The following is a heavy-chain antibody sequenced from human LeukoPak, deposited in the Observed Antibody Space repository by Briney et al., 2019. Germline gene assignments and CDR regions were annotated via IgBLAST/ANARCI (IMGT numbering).Heavy chain of an antibody. J-gene: IGHJ3*02. CDR1: GGSISSSSHY. Sequence: SETLSLTCTVSGGSISSSSHYWGWIRQPPGKGLEWIGSIYYRGSTYYNPSLESRVTISIDTSKNQFSLKLSSVIAADTAVYSCARWLQNSGVFDIWGQGTMVAVSS. CDR3: ARWLQNSGVFDI. D-gene: IGHD5-24*01. CDR2: IYYRGST. V-gene: IGHV4-39*01.